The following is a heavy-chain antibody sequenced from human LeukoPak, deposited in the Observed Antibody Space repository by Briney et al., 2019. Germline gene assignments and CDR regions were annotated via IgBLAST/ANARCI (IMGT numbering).Heavy chain of an antibody. D-gene: IGHD3-22*01. Sequence: GGSLRLSCADSGFTFSSYSMNWVRQAPGKGLEWVSSTSSTSSYIYYADSVKGRFTVSRDNAKNSLYLHMNGLRAEDTAVYYCARGHPSGYHNSGYTFDYWGQGTLVTVSS. J-gene: IGHJ4*02. CDR3: ARGHPSGYHNSGYTFDY. CDR1: GFTFSSYS. CDR2: TSSTSSYI. V-gene: IGHV3-21*01.